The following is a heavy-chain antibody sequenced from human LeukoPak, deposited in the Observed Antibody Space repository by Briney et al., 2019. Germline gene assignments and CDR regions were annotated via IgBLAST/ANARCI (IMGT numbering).Heavy chain of an antibody. D-gene: IGHD3-9*01. CDR2: LWKDGSNN. CDR1: GFTFRNYG. V-gene: IGHV3-33*06. CDR3: AKEYEIFVGAFDI. J-gene: IGHJ3*02. Sequence: GGSLTLSCVASGFTFRNYGMHWVRQAPGKGLEWVAVLWKDGSNNFYADSVKGRFRFSRDNSKDMLYLQMNSLRAEDTAVYYCAKEYEIFVGAFDIWGQGTMVTVSS.